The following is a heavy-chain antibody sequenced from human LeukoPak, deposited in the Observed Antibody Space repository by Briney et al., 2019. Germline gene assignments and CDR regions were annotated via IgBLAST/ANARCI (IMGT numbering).Heavy chain of an antibody. D-gene: IGHD3-16*01. Sequence: PGGSLRLSCAASGFTFSSYSMNWVRQAPGKGLEWVSSISSSSSYIYYADSVKGRFTISRDNAKNSLYLQMNSLRAEDTAVYYCARDRGELYRINWFDPWGQGTLVTVSS. CDR3: ARDRGELYRINWFDP. J-gene: IGHJ5*02. CDR1: GFTFSSYS. V-gene: IGHV3-21*04. CDR2: ISSSSSYI.